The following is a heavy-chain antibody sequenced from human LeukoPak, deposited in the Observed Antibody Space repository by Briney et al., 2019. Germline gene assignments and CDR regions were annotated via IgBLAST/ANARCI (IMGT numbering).Heavy chain of an antibody. CDR3: ARGRRYYDYVWGSYRYIGGYYFDY. CDR2: IYYSGST. Sequence: PSETLSLTCAVYGGSFSGYYWSWIRQPPGKGLEWIGSIYYSGSTYYNPSLQSRVTISVDTSKNQFSLKLSSVTAADTAVYYCARGRRYYDYVWGSYRYIGGYYFDYWGQGTLVTVSS. V-gene: IGHV4-34*01. D-gene: IGHD3-16*02. CDR1: GGSFSGYY. J-gene: IGHJ4*02.